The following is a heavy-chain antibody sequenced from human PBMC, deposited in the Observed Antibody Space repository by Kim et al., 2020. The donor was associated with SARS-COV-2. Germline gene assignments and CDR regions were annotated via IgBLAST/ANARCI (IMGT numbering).Heavy chain of an antibody. J-gene: IGHJ5*02. CDR2: IKSKTDGGTT. D-gene: IGHD6-13*01. CDR1: GFTFSNPW. V-gene: IGHV3-15*01. Sequence: GGSLRLSCAASGFTFSNPWMSWVRQAPGKGLEWVGRIKSKTDGGTTDYAAPVKGRFTISRDDSKNTLYLQMNSLKTEDTAVYYCTTDLYSSSWYDPGWFDPWGQGTLVTVSS. CDR3: TTDLYSSSWYDPGWFDP.